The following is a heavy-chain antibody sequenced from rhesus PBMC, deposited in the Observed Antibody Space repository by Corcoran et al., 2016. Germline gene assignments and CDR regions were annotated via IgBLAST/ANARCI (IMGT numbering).Heavy chain of an antibody. V-gene: IGHV4-65*01. CDR1: GGSISSSNW. J-gene: IGHJ6*01. D-gene: IGHD5-42*01. CDR3: ARSWVGGDRRFGLDS. Sequence: QVQLQESGPGLVKPSETLSLTCAVSGGSISSSNWWSWIRQPPGKGLEWIGDISGSSGSTHHHPSLKSRGTISTDTSKNQFSLKLSSVTAADTAVYYCARSWVGGDRRFGLDSWGQGVVVTVSS. CDR2: ISGSSGST.